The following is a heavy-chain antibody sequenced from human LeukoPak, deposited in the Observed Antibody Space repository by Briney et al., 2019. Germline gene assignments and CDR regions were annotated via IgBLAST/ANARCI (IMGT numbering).Heavy chain of an antibody. J-gene: IGHJ4*02. Sequence: PGGSLRLSCAASGFTFSDYTMAWIRQAPGKGLEWVSTISESGDATYYADSVKGRFTISRDDSKNTVWLQMNSLRADDTAIYFCTRGRLVYWGQGTLVTVSS. V-gene: IGHV3-23*01. CDR1: GFTFSDYT. CDR2: ISESGDAT. CDR3: TRGRLVY.